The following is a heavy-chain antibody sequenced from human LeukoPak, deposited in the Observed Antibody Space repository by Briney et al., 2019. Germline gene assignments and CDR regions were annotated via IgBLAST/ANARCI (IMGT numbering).Heavy chain of an antibody. D-gene: IGHD3-9*01. CDR2: ISAYNDNT. CDR3: ARVHYDILTGYSYFDY. J-gene: IGHJ4*02. CDR1: GYTFTSYG. Sequence: ASVKVSCKASGYTFTSYGISWVRQAPGQGLEWMGWISAYNDNTNYAQKLQGRVTMTADTSTSTAYMELRSLRSDDTTVYYCARVHYDILTGYSYFDYWGQGTLVTVSS. V-gene: IGHV1-18*01.